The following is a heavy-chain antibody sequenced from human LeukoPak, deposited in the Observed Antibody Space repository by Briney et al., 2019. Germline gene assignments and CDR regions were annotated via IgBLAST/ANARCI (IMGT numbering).Heavy chain of an antibody. V-gene: IGHV1-46*01. D-gene: IGHD3-22*01. CDR2: INPSGGST. CDR3: AILNYYDNSGAPLDY. J-gene: IGHJ4*02. CDR1: GYTFTSYY. Sequence: ASVKVSCKAFGYTFTSYYMRWVRQAPGQGLEWMGIINPSGGSTSYAQKFQGRVTMTTDTSTSTAYMELRSLRSDDTAVYYCAILNYYDNSGAPLDYWGQGTLVTVSS.